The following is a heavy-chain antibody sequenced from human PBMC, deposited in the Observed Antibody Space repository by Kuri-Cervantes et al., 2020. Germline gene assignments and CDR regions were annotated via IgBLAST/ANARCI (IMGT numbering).Heavy chain of an antibody. CDR2: ISYDGSNK. D-gene: IGHD3-10*01. CDR1: GFTFSSYA. J-gene: IGHJ6*02. Sequence: LSLTCAASGFTFSSYAMHWVRQAPGKGLEWVAVISYDGSNKYYADSVKGRFTISRDNSKNTLYLQMNSLRAEDTAVYYCARDYYGSGNLAGMDVWGQGTTVTVSS. V-gene: IGHV3-30-3*01. CDR3: ARDYYGSGNLAGMDV.